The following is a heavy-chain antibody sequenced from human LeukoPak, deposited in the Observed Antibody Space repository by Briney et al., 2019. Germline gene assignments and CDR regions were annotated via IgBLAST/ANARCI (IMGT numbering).Heavy chain of an antibody. J-gene: IGHJ5*02. Sequence: SETLSLTCTVSGGSISSYYWSWIRQPPGKGLKWIGYIYYSGSTNYNPSLKSRVTISVDTSKNQFSLKLSSVTAADTAVYYCARHKGAAAGPNWFDPWGQGTLVTVSS. CDR2: IYYSGST. D-gene: IGHD6-13*01. V-gene: IGHV4-59*08. CDR3: ARHKGAAAGPNWFDP. CDR1: GGSISSYY.